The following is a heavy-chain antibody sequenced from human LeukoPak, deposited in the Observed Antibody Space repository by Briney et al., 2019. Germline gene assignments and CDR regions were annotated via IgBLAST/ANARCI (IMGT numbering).Heavy chain of an antibody. D-gene: IGHD5-18*01. CDR2: IKQDGSEK. CDR3: ATKGYSYAKEY. Sequence: PGGSLRLSCAASGFTFSSYWMSWVRQAPGKGLEWVANIKQDGSEKYYVDSVKGRFTISRDNAKNSLYLQMNSLRAEDTAVYYCATKGYSYAKEYWGQGTLVTVSS. J-gene: IGHJ4*02. CDR1: GFTFSSYW. V-gene: IGHV3-7*01.